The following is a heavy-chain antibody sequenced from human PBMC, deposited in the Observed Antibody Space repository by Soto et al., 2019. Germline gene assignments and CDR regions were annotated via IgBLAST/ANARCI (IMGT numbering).Heavy chain of an antibody. Sequence: GGSLRLSCAASGFTFSSYAMSWVRQAPGKGLEWVSAISGSGGSTYYADSVKGRFTISRDNSKNTLYLQMNSLRAEDTAVYYCARDSMGDTAIANFDYWGQGTLVTVSS. CDR3: ARDSMGDTAIANFDY. V-gene: IGHV3-23*01. CDR1: GFTFSSYA. J-gene: IGHJ4*02. CDR2: ISGSGGST. D-gene: IGHD5-18*01.